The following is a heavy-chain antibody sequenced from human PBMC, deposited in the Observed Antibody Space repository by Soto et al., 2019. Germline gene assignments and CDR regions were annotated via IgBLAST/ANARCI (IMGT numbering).Heavy chain of an antibody. D-gene: IGHD3-16*02. CDR2: ISYDGSNK. Sequence: PGGSLRLSCAASGFTFSSYGMHWVRQAPGKGLEWVAVISYDGSNKYYADSVKGRFTISRDNSKNTLYLQMNSLRAEDTAVYYCAKCLIVYYYYGMDVRGQGTTVTVSS. V-gene: IGHV3-30*18. CDR1: GFTFSSYG. CDR3: AKCLIVYYYYGMDV. J-gene: IGHJ6*02.